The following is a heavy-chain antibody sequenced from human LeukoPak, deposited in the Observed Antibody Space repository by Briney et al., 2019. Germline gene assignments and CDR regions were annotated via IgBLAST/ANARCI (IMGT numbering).Heavy chain of an antibody. CDR2: HSHSGSA. D-gene: IGHD6-13*01. V-gene: IGHV4-39*01. J-gene: IGHJ6*03. CDR3: ARQREVEGSSWYSPTYYYYYYMDV. CDR1: GASINSDTYY. Sequence: SEILSLTCTVSGASINSDTYYWVWIRQPPGKGLEWIGTHSHSGSAYYNPSLRSRITMSLDTSENQLSLKLYSVTAADTAVYYCARQREVEGSSWYSPTYYYYYYMDVWGKGTTVTISS.